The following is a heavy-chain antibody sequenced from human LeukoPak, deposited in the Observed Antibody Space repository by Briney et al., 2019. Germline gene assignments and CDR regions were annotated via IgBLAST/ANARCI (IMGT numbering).Heavy chain of an antibody. CDR1: GFTFSSYA. D-gene: IGHD6-13*01. V-gene: IGHV3-23*01. CDR3: AKNSPAAGYPEHFDY. J-gene: IGHJ4*02. Sequence: GGSLRLSCAASGFTFSSYAMSWVRQAPGKGLEWVSAISGSGGSTYYADSAKGRFTISRDNSKNTLYLQMNSLRAEDTAVYYCAKNSPAAGYPEHFDYWGQGTLVTVSS. CDR2: ISGSGGST.